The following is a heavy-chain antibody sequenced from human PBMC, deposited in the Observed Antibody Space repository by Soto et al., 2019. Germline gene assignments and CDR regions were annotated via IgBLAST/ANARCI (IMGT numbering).Heavy chain of an antibody. D-gene: IGHD4-17*01. Sequence: PGGSLRLSCAASGFTFSSDAMSWVRQAPGKGLEWVSAISGSGGSTYYADSVKGRFTISRDNSKNTLYLQMNSLRAEDTAVYYCAKLDDYGDYGLDYWGQGTLVTVSS. CDR3: AKLDDYGDYGLDY. J-gene: IGHJ4*02. V-gene: IGHV3-23*01. CDR1: GFTFSSDA. CDR2: ISGSGGST.